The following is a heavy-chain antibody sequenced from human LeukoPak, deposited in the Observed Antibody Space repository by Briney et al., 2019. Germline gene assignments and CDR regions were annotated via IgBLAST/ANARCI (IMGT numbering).Heavy chain of an antibody. J-gene: IGHJ4*02. Sequence: GGSLRLSCAASGFTFSSYEMNWVRQAPGKGLEWVSYIGSSGSTIYYADSVKGRFTISRDNAKNSLYLQMNSLRAEDTAVYYCAKAGESGYSYGYGYWGQGTLVTVSS. CDR1: GFTFSSYE. D-gene: IGHD5-18*01. CDR3: AKAGESGYSYGYGY. V-gene: IGHV3-48*03. CDR2: IGSSGSTI.